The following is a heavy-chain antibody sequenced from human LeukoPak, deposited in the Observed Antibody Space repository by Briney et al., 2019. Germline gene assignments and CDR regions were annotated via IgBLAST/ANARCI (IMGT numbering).Heavy chain of an antibody. CDR1: GFTFSSYG. J-gene: IGHJ6*02. CDR3: ATMVPQTTAKPYYGMDV. CDR2: ISYDGSNE. Sequence: PGRSLRLSCVASGFTFSSYGMHWVRQAPGKGLEWVAFISYDGSNENIADSVKGRFITSRDNSKNTLYLQMNSLRAEDTAVYYCATMVPQTTAKPYYGMDVWGQGTTVTVSS. D-gene: IGHD4-11*01. V-gene: IGHV3-30*03.